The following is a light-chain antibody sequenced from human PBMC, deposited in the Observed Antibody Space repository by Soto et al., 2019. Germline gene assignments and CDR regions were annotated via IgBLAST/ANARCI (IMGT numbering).Light chain of an antibody. CDR1: SSNIGAAYD. CDR2: GNS. CDR3: QSYDSSMSGSKVV. J-gene: IGLJ2*01. Sequence: QSVLTQPPSVSGAPGQRVTISCTGSSSNIGAAYDVHWYQHLPGTAPKLLIYGNSNRPSGVPDRFSGSKSGTSASLAITGLQAEDEADYYCQSYDSSMSGSKVVFGGGTKVTVL. V-gene: IGLV1-40*01.